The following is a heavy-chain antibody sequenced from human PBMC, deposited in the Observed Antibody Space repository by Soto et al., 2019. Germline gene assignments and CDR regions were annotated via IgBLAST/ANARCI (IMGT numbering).Heavy chain of an antibody. J-gene: IGHJ4*02. V-gene: IGHV3-21*01. CDR3: ARDSASDYDSSGPVFDY. CDR2: ISSSSSYI. D-gene: IGHD3-22*01. CDR1: GFTFSSYS. Sequence: GGSLRLSCAASGFTFSSYSMNWVRQAPGRGLEWVSSISSSSSYIYYADSVKGRFTISRDNAKNSLYLQMNSLRAEDTAVYYCARDSASDYDSSGPVFDYWGQGTLVTVSS.